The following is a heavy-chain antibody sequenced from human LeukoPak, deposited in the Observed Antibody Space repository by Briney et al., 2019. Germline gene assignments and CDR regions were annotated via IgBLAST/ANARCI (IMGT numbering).Heavy chain of an antibody. Sequence: SVNVSCKASGGTFSSYAISWVRQAPGQGLEWMGGIIPIFGTANYAQKFQGRVTITADESTSTAYMELSSLRSEDTAVYYCARRGLSYDILTGYYSTPPDYWGQGTLVTVSS. CDR3: ARRGLSYDILTGYYSTPPDY. J-gene: IGHJ4*02. D-gene: IGHD3-9*01. CDR1: GGTFSSYA. CDR2: IIPIFGTA. V-gene: IGHV1-69*13.